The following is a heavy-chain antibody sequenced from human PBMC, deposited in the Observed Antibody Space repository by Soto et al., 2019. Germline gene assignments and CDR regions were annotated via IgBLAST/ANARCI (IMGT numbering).Heavy chain of an antibody. D-gene: IGHD3-16*01. J-gene: IGHJ6*02. V-gene: IGHV5-51*01. CDR3: AISYPLGSGYSYYGMDV. Sequence: GESLKISCKGSGYSFTNYYIAWVRQLPGKGLEWMGIINPGDSDTRYNPSFQDQVTMSADKSISTAYLQWSSLQASDTAMYYCAISYPLGSGYSYYGMDVWGQGTTVTVSS. CDR2: INPGDSDT. CDR1: GYSFTNYY.